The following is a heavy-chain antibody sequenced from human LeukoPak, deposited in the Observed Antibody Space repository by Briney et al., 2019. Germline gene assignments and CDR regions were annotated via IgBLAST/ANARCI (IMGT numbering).Heavy chain of an antibody. V-gene: IGHV1-2*02. CDR1: GYTFTGYY. Sequence: ASLKVSCKASGYTFTGYYMHWVRQAPGQGLEWMGWINPNSGGTNYAQKFQGRVTMTRDTSISTAYMELSRLRSDDTAVYYCARERVRSPNWFDPWGQGTLVTVSS. CDR2: INPNSGGT. J-gene: IGHJ5*02. CDR3: ARERVRSPNWFDP.